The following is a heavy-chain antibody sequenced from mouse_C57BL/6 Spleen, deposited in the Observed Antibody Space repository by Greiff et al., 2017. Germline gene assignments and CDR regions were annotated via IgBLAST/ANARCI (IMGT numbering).Heavy chain of an antibody. CDR1: GFSLTSYG. CDR3: ARGGYYGNYFGYAMDY. J-gene: IGHJ4*01. Sequence: VKLQESGPGLVQPSQSLSITCTVSGFSLTSYGVHWVRQSPGKGLEWLGVIWSGGSTDYNAAFIPRLSISKDNSKSQFFLKMNGLQADNTAIYCCARGGYYGNYFGYAMDYWGQGTSVTVSS. CDR2: IWSGGST. D-gene: IGHD2-1*01. V-gene: IGHV2-2*01.